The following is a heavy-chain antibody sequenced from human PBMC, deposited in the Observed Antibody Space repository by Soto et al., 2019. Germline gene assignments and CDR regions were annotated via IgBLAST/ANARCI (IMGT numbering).Heavy chain of an antibody. CDR1: GFTFSNAW. D-gene: IGHD3-3*01. CDR3: VTDEEVTILGVVITRQNNGFDI. Sequence: GGSLRLSCVASGFTFSNAWMNWVRQAPGKGLEWVGRIKSKTDGGTTDYAAPVKGRFTISRDDSRNTLYMQMNSLKTEDTAMYYCVTDEEVTILGVVITRQNNGFDIWGQGTMVTVSS. CDR2: IKSKTDGGTT. V-gene: IGHV3-15*07. J-gene: IGHJ3*02.